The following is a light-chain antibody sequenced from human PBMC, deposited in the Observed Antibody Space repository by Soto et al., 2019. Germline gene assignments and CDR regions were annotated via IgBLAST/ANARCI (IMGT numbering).Light chain of an antibody. J-gene: IGLJ1*01. CDR3: SSYAGSNSYV. V-gene: IGLV2-8*01. CDR2: EVS. CDR1: SRDVGGYNY. Sequence: SALSPPPPPPRSPGQPVTLPRPGTSRDVGGYNYVSWYQQHPGKAPKLMIYEVSNRPSGVPDRFSGSKSGNTASLTVSGLQAEDEADYYCSSYAGSNSYVFGTGTKVTVL.